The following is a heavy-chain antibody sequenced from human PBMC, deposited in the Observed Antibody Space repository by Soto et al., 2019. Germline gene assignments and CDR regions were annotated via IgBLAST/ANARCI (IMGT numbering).Heavy chain of an antibody. D-gene: IGHD4-17*01. Sequence: QVQLVQSGAEVKKPGASVKVSCKASGYTFSSYAIGWVRQAPGQGLEWMGWISAYNDNTNSAQKLQGRFTMTTETSTTTAYMELRSLRSDDTAMYYCARGWLTHGDYYFDYWGQGTLVTVSS. V-gene: IGHV1-18*01. J-gene: IGHJ4*02. CDR3: ARGWLTHGDYYFDY. CDR2: ISAYNDNT. CDR1: GYTFSSYA.